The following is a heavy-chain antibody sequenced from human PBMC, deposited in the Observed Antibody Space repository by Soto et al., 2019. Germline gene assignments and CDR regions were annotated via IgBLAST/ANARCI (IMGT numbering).Heavy chain of an antibody. V-gene: IGHV3-11*06. D-gene: IGHD3-22*01. CDR3: ARNDSSGYLDS. J-gene: IGHJ4*02. CDR1: GFTFSDYY. Sequence: LRLSCAASGFTFSDYYMSWIRQAPGKGLEWLSYISSSATYAIYADSVKGRFTLSRDNAKNSLYLQMNSLRAEDTAVYYCARNDSSGYLDSWGQGTLVTVSS. CDR2: ISSSATYA.